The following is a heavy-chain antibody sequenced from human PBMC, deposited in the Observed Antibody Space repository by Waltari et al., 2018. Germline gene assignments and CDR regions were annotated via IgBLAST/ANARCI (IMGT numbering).Heavy chain of an antibody. CDR3: ARGERWLQFNY. CDR1: GGPISSYY. J-gene: IGHJ4*02. Sequence: QVQLQESGPGLVKPSETLSLTCTVSGGPISSYYWSWIRQPPGKGLEWIGYIYYSGSTNYNPSLKSRVTISVDTSKNQFSLKLSSVTAADTAVYYCARGERWLQFNYWGQGTLVTVSS. CDR2: IYYSGST. V-gene: IGHV4-59*01. D-gene: IGHD5-12*01.